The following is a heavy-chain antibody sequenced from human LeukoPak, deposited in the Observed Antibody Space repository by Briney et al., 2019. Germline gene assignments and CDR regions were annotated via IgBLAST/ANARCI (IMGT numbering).Heavy chain of an antibody. J-gene: IGHJ6*03. CDR1: GFTFSNYG. CDR2: ITSSGIT. V-gene: IGHV3-23*01. Sequence: GGSLRLSCAASGFTFSNYGMNWVRQAPGKGLEWVSGITSSGITYYADSVKGRFSIARDNSKNTLFLQMTSLRADDTAVYYCAKNEGSGLVYYYMDVWGKGTTVTISS. CDR3: AKNEGSGLVYYYMDV. D-gene: IGHD3-10*01.